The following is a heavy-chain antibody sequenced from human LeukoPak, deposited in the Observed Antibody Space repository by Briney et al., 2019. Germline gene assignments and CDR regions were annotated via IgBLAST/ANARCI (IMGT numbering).Heavy chain of an antibody. CDR3: ARERLWSRDGYNPF. V-gene: IGHV3-11*04. CDR2: ISGSGNTI. Sequence: GGSLRLSCAASGFTFSDYYMSWIRQAPGKGLEWIPYISGSGNTIYYADSVKGRFTISRDNAKNSLYLQMNSLRVEDTALYYCARERLWSRDGYNPFWGQGTLVTVSS. CDR1: GFTFSDYY. J-gene: IGHJ4*02. D-gene: IGHD5-24*01.